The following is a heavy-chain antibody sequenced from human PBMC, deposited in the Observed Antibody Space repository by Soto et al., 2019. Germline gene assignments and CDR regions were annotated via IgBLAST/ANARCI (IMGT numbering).Heavy chain of an antibody. Sequence: QVQLVQSGAEMKKPGSSVKVSCQSSGGTFNTYAMNWVRQAPGQGPEWMGDISPMFGAANYAPTFQGRVTITADESTGTSYMQLSSLTSEDTALYFCAREVQVHTPDVVYWGQGTLVTDSS. D-gene: IGHD3-10*01. CDR2: ISPMFGAA. CDR1: GGTFNTYA. CDR3: AREVQVHTPDVVY. V-gene: IGHV1-69*19. J-gene: IGHJ4*02.